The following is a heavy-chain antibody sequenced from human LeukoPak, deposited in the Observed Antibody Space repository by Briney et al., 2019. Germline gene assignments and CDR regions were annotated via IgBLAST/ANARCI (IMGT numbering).Heavy chain of an antibody. CDR1: GGSFSGYY. CDR3: ASQTVTRRFDP. Sequence: SETLSLTCAVYGGSFSGYYWSWIRQPPGKGLEWIGEINHSGSTNYNPSLKSRVTISVDTSKNQFSLKLSSVTAADTAVYYCASQTVTRRFDPWGQGTLVTVSS. CDR2: INHSGST. V-gene: IGHV4-34*01. D-gene: IGHD4-17*01. J-gene: IGHJ5*02.